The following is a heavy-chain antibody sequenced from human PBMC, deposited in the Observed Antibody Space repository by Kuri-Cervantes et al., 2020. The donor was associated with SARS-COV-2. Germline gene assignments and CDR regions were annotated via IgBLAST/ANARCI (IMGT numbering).Heavy chain of an antibody. Sequence: SETLSLTCAISGDSVSSNSAAWNWIRQSPSRGLEWLGRTYYRSKWYNDYAVSVKSRITINPDTSKNQFSLKLSSVTAADTAVYYCAREGTSGYDFSYYYGMDVWGQGTTVTVSS. CDR3: AREGTSGYDFSYYYGMDV. CDR1: GDSVSSNSAA. J-gene: IGHJ6*02. CDR2: TYYRSKWYN. V-gene: IGHV6-1*01. D-gene: IGHD5-12*01.